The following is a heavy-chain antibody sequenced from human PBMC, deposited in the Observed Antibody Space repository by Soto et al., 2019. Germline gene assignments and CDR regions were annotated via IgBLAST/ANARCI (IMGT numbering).Heavy chain of an antibody. J-gene: IGHJ5*02. CDR3: ARESRFLEWLSLNWFDP. D-gene: IGHD3-3*01. V-gene: IGHV3-21*01. Sequence: PGGSLRLSCAASGFTFSSYSMNWVRQAPGKGLEWVSSISSSSSYIYYAESVKGRFTISRDNAKNSLYLQMNSLRDEDTAVYYCARESRFLEWLSLNWFDPWGQGTLVTVSS. CDR2: ISSSSSYI. CDR1: GFTFSSYS.